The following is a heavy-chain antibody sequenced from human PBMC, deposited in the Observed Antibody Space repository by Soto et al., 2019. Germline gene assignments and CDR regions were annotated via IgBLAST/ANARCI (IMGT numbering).Heavy chain of an antibody. CDR3: ARTLSVFDY. J-gene: IGHJ4*02. CDR2: IYHSGSI. CDR1: GGSISSGGYS. V-gene: IGHV4-30-2*02. Sequence: SETLSLTCAVSGGSISSGGYSWSWIRQPPGKGLEGIGYIYHSGSIYYNPSLKSRVTISVDTSKNQFSLKLSSVTAADTAVYYCARTLSVFDYWGQGTLVTVSS. D-gene: IGHD1-1*01.